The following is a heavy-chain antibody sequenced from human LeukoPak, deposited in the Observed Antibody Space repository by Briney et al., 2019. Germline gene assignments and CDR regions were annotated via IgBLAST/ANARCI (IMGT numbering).Heavy chain of an antibody. CDR3: ARVSGYSYGPYYFDY. J-gene: IGHJ4*02. CDR2: IIPILAIT. V-gene: IGHV1-69*04. CDR1: GGTFSSYA. D-gene: IGHD5-18*01. Sequence: SVKVSCKAPGGTFSSYAISWVRQAPGQGLEWMGRIIPILAITNYAQRFQGRVTITADKSTSTAYMELSSLGSEDTAVYYCARVSGYSYGPYYFDYWGQGALVTVSS.